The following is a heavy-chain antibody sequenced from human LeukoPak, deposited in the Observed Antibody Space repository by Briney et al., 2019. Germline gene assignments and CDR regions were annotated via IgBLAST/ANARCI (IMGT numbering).Heavy chain of an antibody. D-gene: IGHD4-23*01. V-gene: IGHV4-59*08. CDR3: ARQGGGNRNGMDV. CDR2: IYYSGSI. CDR1: GGSISTYY. Sequence: KASETLSLTCTVSGGSISTYYWSWIRQSPGKGLEWIGHIYYSGSIKYNPSLKSRVTISLDTSKNQFSLKLSSVTAADTAVYYCARQGGGNRNGMDVWGQGTTVTVSS. J-gene: IGHJ6*02.